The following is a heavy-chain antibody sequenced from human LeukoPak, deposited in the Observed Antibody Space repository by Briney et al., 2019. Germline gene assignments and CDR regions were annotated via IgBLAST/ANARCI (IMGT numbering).Heavy chain of an antibody. Sequence: PGGSLRLSCAASGFTFDDYAMHWVRQAPGKGLEWVSGISWNSGSIGYADSVKGRFTISRDNAKNSLYLQMNSLRAEDTALYYCARDRQLWLAGNGDAFDIWGQGTMVTVPS. J-gene: IGHJ3*02. CDR1: GFTFDDYA. CDR3: ARDRQLWLAGNGDAFDI. V-gene: IGHV3-9*01. D-gene: IGHD5-18*01. CDR2: ISWNSGSI.